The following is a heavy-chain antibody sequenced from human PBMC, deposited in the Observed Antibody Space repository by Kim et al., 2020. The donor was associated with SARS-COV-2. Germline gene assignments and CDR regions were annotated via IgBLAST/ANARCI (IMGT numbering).Heavy chain of an antibody. D-gene: IGHD3-10*01. V-gene: IGHV4-34*01. CDR3: ARRWSNTSGWGSHYCDL. CDR1: GGSFSGYY. J-gene: IGHJ4*02. CDR2: INHSGRT. Sequence: SETLSLTCAVYGGSFSGYYWSWIRKPPGKGLEWIGEINHSGRTNYNPSLKSRVTISVDTSKNQFSLKLTSVTAANTAVYYCARRWSNTSGWGSHYCDLWGQGTLVTVSS.